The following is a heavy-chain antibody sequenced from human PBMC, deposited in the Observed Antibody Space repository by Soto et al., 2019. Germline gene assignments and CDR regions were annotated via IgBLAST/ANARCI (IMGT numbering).Heavy chain of an antibody. Sequence: QITLKESGPTLVKPTQILTLTCTFSGFSLSTRGVGVGWIRQPPGKALEWLALVYWDDDIWYSPSLKGRLTIPKDTSKNQVVLTMTIMDPVDTATYYCAHGPYGYKYSFNYWGQGTLVTVSS. D-gene: IGHD5-18*01. CDR2: VYWDDDI. CDR1: GFSLSTRGVG. CDR3: AHGPYGYKYSFNY. J-gene: IGHJ4*02. V-gene: IGHV2-5*02.